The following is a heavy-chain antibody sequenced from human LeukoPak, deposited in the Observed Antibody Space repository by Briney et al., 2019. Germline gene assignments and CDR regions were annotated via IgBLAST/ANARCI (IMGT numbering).Heavy chain of an antibody. V-gene: IGHV3-15*05. CDR2: IKSKTDGGTT. CDR1: GFSFSRAW. CDR3: TTVTLRPVGL. D-gene: IGHD3-10*01. J-gene: IGHJ4*02. Sequence: GGSLRLSCAASGFSFSRAWMSWVRQAPGKGLEWVGRIKSKTDGGTTDYAAPVKGRFTSSRYDSKNTLFLQVISLKIEDTAVYYCTTVTLRPVGLWGQGTLVTVSS.